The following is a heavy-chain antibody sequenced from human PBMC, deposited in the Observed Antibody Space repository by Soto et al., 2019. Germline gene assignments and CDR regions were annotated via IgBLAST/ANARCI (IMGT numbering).Heavy chain of an antibody. CDR3: ARADLNYDLLTGYYPGSWFDP. CDR1: GYTFTSYY. V-gene: IGHV1-46*01. J-gene: IGHJ5*02. CDR2: INPGGGST. Sequence: ASVKVSCKESGYTFTSYYMHWVRQAPGQGLEWVGIINPGGGSTSYSQRFQGRVTMTRDTSTSTVYMELSSLRSEDTAVYYCARADLNYDLLTGYYPGSWFDPWGQVTLFTV. D-gene: IGHD3-9*01.